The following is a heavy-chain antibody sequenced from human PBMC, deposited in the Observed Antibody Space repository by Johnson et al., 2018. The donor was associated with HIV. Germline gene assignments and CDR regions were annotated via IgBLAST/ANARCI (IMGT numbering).Heavy chain of an antibody. V-gene: IGHV3-23*04. Sequence: VQLVESGGGVVQPEMSLRLACAASGFTFSSYPMHWVRQAPGKGLEWVSSMRVIDGSTYYADSVKGRFTISRDNSKSTVCLQMNSLRVEDTAVYYCAKDLRGIAGAIDAFDIWGQGTMVTVSS. CDR3: AKDLRGIAGAIDAFDI. D-gene: IGHD6-19*01. J-gene: IGHJ3*02. CDR2: MRVIDGST. CDR1: GFTFSSYP.